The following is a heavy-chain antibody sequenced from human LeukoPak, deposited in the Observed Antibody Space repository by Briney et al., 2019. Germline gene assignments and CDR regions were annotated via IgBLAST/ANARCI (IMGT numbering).Heavy chain of an antibody. CDR1: GGSLSGYY. J-gene: IGHJ3*02. CDR2: INHSGST. Sequence: SETLSLTCAVYGGSLSGYYWSWIRQPPGKGLEWIGEINHSGSTNYNPSLKSRVTISVDTSKNQFSLKLSSVTAADTAVYYCASLDAFDIWGQGTMVTVSS. V-gene: IGHV4-34*01. CDR3: ASLDAFDI.